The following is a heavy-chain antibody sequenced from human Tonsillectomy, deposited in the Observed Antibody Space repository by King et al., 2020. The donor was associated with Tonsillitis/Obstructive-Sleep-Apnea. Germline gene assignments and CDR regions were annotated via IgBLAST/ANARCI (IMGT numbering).Heavy chain of an antibody. CDR2: IIPIFGTA. Sequence: QLVQSGAEVKKPGSSVKVSCKASGGTFSSYAISRVRQAPGQGLEWMGGIIPIFGTANYAQKFQGRVTITADESTSTAYMELSSLRSEDTAVYYCASQVAVAGTNYYGMDVWGQGTTVTVSS. J-gene: IGHJ6*02. V-gene: IGHV1-69*01. D-gene: IGHD6-19*01. CDR3: ASQVAVAGTNYYGMDV. CDR1: GGTFSSYA.